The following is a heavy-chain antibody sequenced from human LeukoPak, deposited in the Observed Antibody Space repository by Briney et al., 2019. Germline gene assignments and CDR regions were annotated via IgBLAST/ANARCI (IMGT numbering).Heavy chain of an antibody. Sequence: ASVKVSCKASGYTFTTYGISWVRQAPGQGLEWMGIINPSGGTTNYAQKFRGRVTMTRDMSTSTVYMELSSLRSEDTAVYYCARGYDSSGTFDYWGQGTLVTVSS. CDR3: ARGYDSSGTFDY. V-gene: IGHV1-46*01. CDR2: INPSGGTT. D-gene: IGHD3-22*01. J-gene: IGHJ4*02. CDR1: GYTFTTYG.